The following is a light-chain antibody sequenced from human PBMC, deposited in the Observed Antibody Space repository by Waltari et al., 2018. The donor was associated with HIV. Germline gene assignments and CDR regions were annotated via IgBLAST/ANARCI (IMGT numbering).Light chain of an antibody. Sequence: AIRMTQSPSPISASTGDRVSISCRARQNVCNSLSWHPQKPGSAPELLIYDTTSAQSGVPSRFSGSGSGTEFTLTISCQQSEDLTSYCSQQYHTYPHTFGQGTTVELK. CDR1: QNVCNS. CDR2: DTT. CDR3: QQYHTYPHT. J-gene: IGKJ1*01. V-gene: IGKV1-8*01.